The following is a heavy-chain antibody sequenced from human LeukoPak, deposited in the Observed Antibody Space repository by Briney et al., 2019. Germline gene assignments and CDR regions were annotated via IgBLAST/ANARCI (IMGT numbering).Heavy chain of an antibody. Sequence: SETLSLTCTVSGGSISSSSYYWGWIRQPPGKGLEWIGSIYYSGSTYYNPSLKSRVTISVDTSKNQFSLKLSSVAAADTAVYYCASISKLLPTPYYMDVWGKGTTVIVSS. V-gene: IGHV4-39*01. J-gene: IGHJ6*03. D-gene: IGHD2-15*01. CDR2: IYYSGST. CDR3: ASISKLLPTPYYMDV. CDR1: GGSISSSSYY.